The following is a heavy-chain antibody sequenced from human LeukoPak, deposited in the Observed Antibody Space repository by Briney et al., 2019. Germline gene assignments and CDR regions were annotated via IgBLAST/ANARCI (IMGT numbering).Heavy chain of an antibody. CDR3: ARVVPVHEYYYSYMDV. V-gene: IGHV3-48*01. Sequence: GGSLRLSCEASGFPFMTYAMNWVRQSPGKGLEWVAFLTRGSSNIQYAESVKGRFTISRDNGKDSLFLQMNSLRAEDTAVYYCARVVPVHEYYYSYMDVWGKGTTVTVSS. J-gene: IGHJ6*03. D-gene: IGHD1-1*01. CDR2: LTRGSSNI. CDR1: GFPFMTYA.